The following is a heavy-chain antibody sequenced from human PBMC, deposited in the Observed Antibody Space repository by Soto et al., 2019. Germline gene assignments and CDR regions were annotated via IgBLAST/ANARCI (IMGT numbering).Heavy chain of an antibody. CDR2: IVPIVDTS. Sequence: QVQLVQSGAEVRQPASSVKVSCKTSGGTFSSYAISWVRQAPGQGLEWMGGIVPIVDTSTYAQKFQGRVTITEDESTSTAYMELSSLRSDDTAIYYCVRVVAIPGYPDNWCQGTLVTVSS. J-gene: IGHJ4*02. V-gene: IGHV1-69*12. CDR3: VRVVAIPGYPDN. CDR1: GGTFSSYA. D-gene: IGHD5-12*01.